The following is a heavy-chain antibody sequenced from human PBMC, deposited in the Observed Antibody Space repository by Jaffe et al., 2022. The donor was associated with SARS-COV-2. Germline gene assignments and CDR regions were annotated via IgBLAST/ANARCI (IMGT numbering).Heavy chain of an antibody. V-gene: IGHV1-24*01. Sequence: QVQLVQSGAEVKKPGASVKVSCKVSGYTLTELSMHWVRQAPGKGLEWMGGFDPEDGETIYAQKFQGRVTMTEDTSTDTAYMELSSLRSEDTAVYYCATRVLRGYYDSSGYWADWFDPWGQGTLVTVSS. D-gene: IGHD3-22*01. CDR2: FDPEDGET. CDR1: GYTLTELS. J-gene: IGHJ5*02. CDR3: ATRVLRGYYDSSGYWADWFDP.